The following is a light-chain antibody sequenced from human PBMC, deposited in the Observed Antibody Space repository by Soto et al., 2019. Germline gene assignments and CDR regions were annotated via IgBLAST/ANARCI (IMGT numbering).Light chain of an antibody. CDR3: ETWYSNTHKV. J-gene: IGLJ3*02. CDR1: SGHNTYI. CDR2: LDRSGSY. V-gene: IGLV4-60*02. Sequence: QLVLTQSSSASASLGSSVKLTCILSSGHNTYIIAWHQQQPGKLPRFLMTLDRSGSYNRGNGGPDLFSGSSSGADRYLTISNLQFEDEGDYYCETWYSNTHKVFGRGTKLTVL.